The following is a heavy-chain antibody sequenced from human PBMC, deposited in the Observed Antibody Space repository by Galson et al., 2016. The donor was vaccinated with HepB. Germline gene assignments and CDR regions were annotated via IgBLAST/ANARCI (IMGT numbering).Heavy chain of an antibody. CDR2: GYGGGGGP. CDR1: GFTFGSYA. J-gene: IGHJ4*02. CDR3: ARCERYGSGWYGKNDY. V-gene: IGHV3-23*01. D-gene: IGHD6-13*01. Sequence: SLRLSCAASGFTFGSYAMTWVRQAPGKGLEWVSAGYGGGGGPHYADSVKGRFTMSRDISRNTLYLQMNSLRAEDTAVYYCARCERYGSGWYGKNDYWGQGTLVTVSS.